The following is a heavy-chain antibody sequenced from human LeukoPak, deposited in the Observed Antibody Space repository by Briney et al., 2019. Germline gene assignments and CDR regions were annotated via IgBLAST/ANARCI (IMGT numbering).Heavy chain of an antibody. CDR3: ARGTIVVVPAATNYFDY. J-gene: IGHJ4*02. CDR1: GGSFSGYY. V-gene: IGHV4-34*01. CDR2: INHSGST. D-gene: IGHD2-2*01. Sequence: SETLSLTFAVYGGSFSGYYWSWIRQPPGKGLEWIGEINHSGSTNYNPSLKSRVTISVDTSKNQFSLKLSSVTAADTAVYYCARGTIVVVPAATNYFDYWGQGTLVTVSS.